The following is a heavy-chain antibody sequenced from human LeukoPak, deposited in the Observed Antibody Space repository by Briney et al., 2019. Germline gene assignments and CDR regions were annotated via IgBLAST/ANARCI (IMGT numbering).Heavy chain of an antibody. CDR1: GFTFSSYG. CDR3: AKDRYSSSWSHYYYYYMDV. D-gene: IGHD6-13*01. Sequence: PGRSLRLSCAASGFTFSSYGMHWVRQAPGKGLEWVAVIRYDGSNKYYADSVKGRFTISRDNYKNTLYLQMHSLRAEDTAVYYCAKDRYSSSWSHYYYYYMDVWGKGTTVTISS. V-gene: IGHV3-30*02. J-gene: IGHJ6*03. CDR2: IRYDGSNK.